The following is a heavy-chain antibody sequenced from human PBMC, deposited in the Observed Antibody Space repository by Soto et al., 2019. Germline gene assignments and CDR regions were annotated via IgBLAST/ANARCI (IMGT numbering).Heavy chain of an antibody. Sequence: XETLCLTCTISGGSVSVYYWSWIRQSTGQGLEWIGYIYASGSPYYNPSLRSRVTISADTSKKQISLKLTSPTAADTAVYYCARGVGSSPPQYWGRGTLVTVSS. CDR1: GGSVSVYY. CDR2: IYASGSP. V-gene: IGHV4-59*02. D-gene: IGHD1-26*01. CDR3: ARGVGSSPPQY. J-gene: IGHJ4*02.